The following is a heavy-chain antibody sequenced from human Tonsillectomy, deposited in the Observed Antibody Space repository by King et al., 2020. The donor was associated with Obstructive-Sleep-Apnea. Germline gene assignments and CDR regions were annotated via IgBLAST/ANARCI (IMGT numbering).Heavy chain of an antibody. D-gene: IGHD3-10*01. CDR2: ILYDGSNT. CDR3: ASPDGSGSHPPYYDY. V-gene: IGHV3-30*03. Sequence: VQLVESGGGVVQPGRSLRLSCAASGYTISNYGMHWVRQAPGKGREWVAIILYDGSNTYYADSVKGRFNISRDNSKNTLYLQMNSLRSEDTAVYYCASPDGSGSHPPYYDYWGQGTLVTVSS. CDR1: GYTISNYG. J-gene: IGHJ4*02.